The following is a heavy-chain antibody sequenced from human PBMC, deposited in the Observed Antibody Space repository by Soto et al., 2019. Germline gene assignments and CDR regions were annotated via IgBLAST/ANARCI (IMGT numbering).Heavy chain of an antibody. CDR2: INHSGST. D-gene: IGHD3-9*01. Sequence: PAETLSLTCAVYGGSFSGYYWXWIRQPPGKGLEWIGEINHSGSTNYNPSLKSRVTISVDTSKNQFSLKLSSVTAADTAVYYCARGELRYFDWLFDYWGQGTLVTVSS. CDR3: ARGELRYFDWLFDY. J-gene: IGHJ4*02. CDR1: GGSFSGYY. V-gene: IGHV4-34*01.